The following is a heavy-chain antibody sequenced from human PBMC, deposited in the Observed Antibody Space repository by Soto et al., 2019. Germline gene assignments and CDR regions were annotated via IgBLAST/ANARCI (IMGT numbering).Heavy chain of an antibody. CDR2: ISYDGSNK. D-gene: IGHD5-18*01. Sequence: QVQLVESGGGVVQPGRSLRLSCAASGFTFSSYAMHWVRQAPGKGLEWVAVISYDGSNKYYADSVKGRFTISRDNSKNTLYLQMNSLRAEDTAVYYCARVKEVYSGYYYYGMDVWGQGTTVTVSS. CDR1: GFTFSSYA. V-gene: IGHV3-30-3*01. J-gene: IGHJ6*02. CDR3: ARVKEVYSGYYYYGMDV.